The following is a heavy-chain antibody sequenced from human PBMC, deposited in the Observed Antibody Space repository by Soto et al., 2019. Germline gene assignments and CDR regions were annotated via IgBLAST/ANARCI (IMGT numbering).Heavy chain of an antibody. CDR1: GFTFGSYW. Sequence: EVQLVESGGGLVQPGRSLRVSCAASGFTFGSYWMNWVRQAPGKGLVWVSRIDSAGISTTYADSVKGRFTTSRDTAKNTLYLQMSSLRVEDTAVYYCARGRPYGMEVWGQGTTVTVSS. J-gene: IGHJ6*01. CDR3: ARGRPYGMEV. CDR2: IDSAGIST. V-gene: IGHV3-74*01.